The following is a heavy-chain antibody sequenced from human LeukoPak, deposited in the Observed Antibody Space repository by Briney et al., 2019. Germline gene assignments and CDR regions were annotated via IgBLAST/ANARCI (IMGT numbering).Heavy chain of an antibody. J-gene: IGHJ6*02. D-gene: IGHD6-6*01. CDR1: GGSLSSYY. Sequence: SETLSLTCTVSGGSLSSYYWSWLRQPPGKGLEWIGCIYYSGSTNYNPSLKSRVTISVDTSKNQFSLKLSSVTAADTAVYYCARDPGSSAKNYYCGMDVWGQGTTVTVSS. V-gene: IGHV4-59*01. CDR3: ARDPGSSAKNYYCGMDV. CDR2: IYYSGST.